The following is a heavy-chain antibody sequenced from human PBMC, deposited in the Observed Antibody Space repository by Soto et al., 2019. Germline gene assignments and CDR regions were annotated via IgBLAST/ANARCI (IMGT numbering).Heavy chain of an antibody. Sequence: QVQLVQSGAEVKKPGASVKVSCKASGYTFTSYGISWVRQAPGQGLEWMGWISANPGNTNFAQKLQGRVTMTTDTSTSTAYMELRSLRSDDTAVYYCARDGRYSGSYGGYYFDYWGQGTLVTVSS. CDR1: GYTFTSYG. J-gene: IGHJ4*02. CDR2: ISANPGNT. V-gene: IGHV1-18*01. CDR3: ARDGRYSGSYGGYYFDY. D-gene: IGHD1-26*01.